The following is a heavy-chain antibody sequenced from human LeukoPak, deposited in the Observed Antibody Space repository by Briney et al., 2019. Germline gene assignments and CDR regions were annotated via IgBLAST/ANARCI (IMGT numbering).Heavy chain of an antibody. CDR2: INHNGNVN. CDR3: ARWRGRQSEFDY. V-gene: IGHV3-7*01. Sequence: QSGGSLRLSCAASGFTFSSYWMNWARQAPGKGLEWVASINHNGNVNYYVDSVRGRFTASRDNAKNSVNLQMNSLRVEDTAVYYCARWRGRQSEFDYWGQGTLVTVSS. CDR1: GFTFSSYW. J-gene: IGHJ4*02. D-gene: IGHD1-1*01.